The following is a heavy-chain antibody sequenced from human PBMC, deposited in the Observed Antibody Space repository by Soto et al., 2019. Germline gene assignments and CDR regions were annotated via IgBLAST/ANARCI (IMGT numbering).Heavy chain of an antibody. Sequence: SGPKLVNPTQTLTLTCTFSGFSLTGSGVGVGWIRQPPGKALEWLALIYWDDDKRYSPSLKSRLTITKDTSKNQVALTVTNMDPVDTATYYCARFLWSDTSLYYFDYWGQGTLVTVSS. CDR3: ARFLWSDTSLYYFDY. D-gene: IGHD3-3*01. CDR2: IYWDDDK. V-gene: IGHV2-5*02. CDR1: GFSLTGSGVG. J-gene: IGHJ4*02.